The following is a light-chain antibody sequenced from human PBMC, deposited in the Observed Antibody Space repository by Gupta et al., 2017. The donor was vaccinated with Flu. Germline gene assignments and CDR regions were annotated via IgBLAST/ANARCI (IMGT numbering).Light chain of an antibody. V-gene: IGKV3-20*01. CDR3: QVDDDLMYT. J-gene: IGKJ2*01. CDR1: HIVRSSY. Sequence: GTLSLSPGERVTLSCRASHIVRSSYMMWFQQKPGQAPRLLIYGASDRAPGTPDRFSGSGSGTDFALTISRLESEDFAVYYCQVDDDLMYTFGQGTKLEMK. CDR2: GAS.